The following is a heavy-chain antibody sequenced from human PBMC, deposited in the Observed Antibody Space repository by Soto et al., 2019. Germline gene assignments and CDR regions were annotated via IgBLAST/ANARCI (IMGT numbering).Heavy chain of an antibody. V-gene: IGHV2-5*02. J-gene: IGHJ4*02. CDR2: IYWDDDK. CDR3: AHRYRPYSSGWYFDY. CDR1: GFSLSTSGVG. D-gene: IGHD6-19*01. Sequence: SGPTLVNPTQTLTLTCTFSGFSLSTSGVGVGWIRQPPGKALEWLALIYWDDDKRYSPSLKSRLTITKDTSKNQVVLTINKMDPVDTAIYYCAHRYRPYSSGWYFDYWGRGTLVTVSS.